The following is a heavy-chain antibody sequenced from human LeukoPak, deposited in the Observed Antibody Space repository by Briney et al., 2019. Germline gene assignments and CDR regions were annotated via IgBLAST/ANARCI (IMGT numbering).Heavy chain of an antibody. J-gene: IGHJ6*04. Sequence: GGSLRLSCAASGFTFSSYGMHWVRQAPGKGLEWVAVISYDGSNKYYADSVKGRFTISRDNSKNTLYLQMNSLRAEDTAVYFCAKGHTWSTMDVWGKGTTVTISS. V-gene: IGHV3-30*18. CDR2: ISYDGSNK. CDR3: AKGHTWSTMDV. D-gene: IGHD1-26*01. CDR1: GFTFSSYG.